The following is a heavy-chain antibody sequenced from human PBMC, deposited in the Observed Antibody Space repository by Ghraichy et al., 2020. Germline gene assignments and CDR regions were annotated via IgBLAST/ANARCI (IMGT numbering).Heavy chain of an antibody. CDR1: DPSSTSYY. Sequence: SQTLSLTCTVSDPSSTSYYWSWIRQPPGKGLEWIGYIYQSGHTNYNPSLQTRVTISLDTSKTQFSLTLTSVTAADTAIYYCATGSSHSSDFYYFGMDVWGQGTTVTVSS. CDR2: IYQSGHT. D-gene: IGHD6-25*01. CDR3: ATGSSHSSDFYYFGMDV. V-gene: IGHV4-59*01. J-gene: IGHJ6*02.